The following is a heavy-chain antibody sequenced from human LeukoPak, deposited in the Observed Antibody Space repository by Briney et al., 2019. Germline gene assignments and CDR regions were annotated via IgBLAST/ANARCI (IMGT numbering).Heavy chain of an antibody. Sequence: SETLSLTCTVSGGSISSSSYYWGWIRQPPGKGLEWIGSIYYSGSTYYNPSLKSRVTISVDTSKNQFSLKLSSVTAADTAVYYCARGRNAYCSGGSCLSYYYYGMDVWGQGTTVTVSS. V-gene: IGHV4-39*07. J-gene: IGHJ6*02. CDR1: GGSISSSSYY. D-gene: IGHD2-15*01. CDR2: IYYSGST. CDR3: ARGRNAYCSGGSCLSYYYYGMDV.